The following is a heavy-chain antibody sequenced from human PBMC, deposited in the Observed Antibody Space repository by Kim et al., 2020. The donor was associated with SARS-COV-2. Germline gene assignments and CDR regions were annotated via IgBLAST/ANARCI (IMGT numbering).Heavy chain of an antibody. D-gene: IGHD3-10*01. V-gene: IGHV3-53*04. J-gene: IGHJ4*02. CDR2: IYSGGST. Sequence: GGSLRLSCAASGFTVSSNYMSWVRQAPGKGLEWVSVIYSGGSTYYADSVKGRFTISRHNSKNTLYLQMNSLRAEDTAVYYCARAQRLLWFGEYYFDYWGQGTLVTVSS. CDR1: GFTVSSNY. CDR3: ARAQRLLWFGEYYFDY.